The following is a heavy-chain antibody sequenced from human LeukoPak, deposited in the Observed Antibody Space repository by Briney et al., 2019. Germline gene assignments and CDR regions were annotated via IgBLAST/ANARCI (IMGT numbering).Heavy chain of an antibody. Sequence: SETLSLTCTVSGYSISSGYYWAWIRQPPGKGLEWIGSIFHTGSTYHNPSLKSRVTISVDTSKNQFSLKLNSVTAADTAVYYCARDNSVRDEAWWFNPWGQGTLVTVSS. CDR3: ARDNSVRDEAWWFNP. D-gene: IGHD5-24*01. J-gene: IGHJ5*02. CDR2: IFHTGST. V-gene: IGHV4-38-2*02. CDR1: GYSISSGYY.